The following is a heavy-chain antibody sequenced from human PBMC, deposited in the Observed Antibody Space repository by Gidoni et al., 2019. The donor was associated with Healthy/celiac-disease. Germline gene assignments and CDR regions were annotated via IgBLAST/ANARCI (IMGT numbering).Heavy chain of an antibody. CDR3: ARDGSGSYASFDY. CDR2: IYTSGST. D-gene: IGHD1-26*01. CDR1: GGSISSSY. V-gene: IGHV4-4*07. Sequence: QVKLQESGPGLVKPSETLSLTCTVSGGSISSSYWSWIRQPAGKGLDWIGRIYTSGSTNYNPSLKSRVTMSVDTSKNQFSLKLSSVTAADTAVYYCARDGSGSYASFDYWGQGTLVTVSS. J-gene: IGHJ4*02.